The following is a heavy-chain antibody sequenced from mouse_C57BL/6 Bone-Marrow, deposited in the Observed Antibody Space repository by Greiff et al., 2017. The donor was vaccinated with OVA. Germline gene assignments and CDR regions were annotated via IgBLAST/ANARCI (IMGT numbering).Heavy chain of an antibody. V-gene: IGHV14-3*01. CDR2: IDPANGNT. D-gene: IGHD1-1*01. CDR3: AVLWGYYGSSYAWFAD. CDR1: GFNIKNTY. J-gene: IGHJ3*01. Sequence: EVQLQQSVAELVRPGASVKLSCTASGFNIKNTYMHWVKQRPEQGLEWIGRIDPANGNTKYAPKFQGKATIPADTSSNTAYLQLSSLTSEDTAIYYCAVLWGYYGSSYAWFADWGQGTLVTVSA.